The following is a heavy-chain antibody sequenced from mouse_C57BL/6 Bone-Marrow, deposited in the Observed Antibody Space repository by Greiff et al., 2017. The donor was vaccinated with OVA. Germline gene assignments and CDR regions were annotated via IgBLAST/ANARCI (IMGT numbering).Heavy chain of an antibody. CDR1: GYTFTSYG. CDR3: ARGNDYAPWFAY. J-gene: IGHJ3*01. D-gene: IGHD2-4*01. Sequence: QVQLQQSGAELARPGASVKLSCKASGYTFTSYGISWVKQRTGQGLEWIGEIYPRSGNTYYNEKFKGKATLTADKSSSTAYMELRSLTSEDSAVYFCARGNDYAPWFAYWGQGTLVTVSA. CDR2: IYPRSGNT. V-gene: IGHV1-81*01.